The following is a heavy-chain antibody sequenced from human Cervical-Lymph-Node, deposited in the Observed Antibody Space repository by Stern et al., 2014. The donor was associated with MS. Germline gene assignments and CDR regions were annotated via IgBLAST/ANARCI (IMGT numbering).Heavy chain of an antibody. V-gene: IGHV1-69*01. J-gene: IGHJ4*02. CDR3: ATGADATYYFDL. CDR1: GGTVSSYA. Sequence: VQLVKSGAEVKRPGSSVKVSCRASGGTVSSYAINWLRQAPGQGLECMGGIIPIFGTTKYAQKFQGRVTIIADGSANTAYMDLSRLKSEDTAVYYCATGADATYYFDLWGQGTLVTVSS. D-gene: IGHD1-26*01. CDR2: IIPIFGTT.